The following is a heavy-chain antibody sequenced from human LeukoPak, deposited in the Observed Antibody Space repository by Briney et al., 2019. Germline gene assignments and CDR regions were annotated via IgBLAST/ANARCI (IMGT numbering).Heavy chain of an antibody. J-gene: IGHJ3*02. CDR2: ISYSGNT. D-gene: IGHD2-15*01. CDR1: GGSIISSDYH. V-gene: IGHV4-39*01. Sequence: SEILSLTCTVSGGSIISSDYHWGWVRQPPGKGLEWIGTISYSGNTDYNPSLRSRVTISVDTSNNQFSLRLGSVTAADTAVYHCARHCCSGPAKRVFDIWGQETMVTVSS. CDR3: ARHCCSGPAKRVFDI.